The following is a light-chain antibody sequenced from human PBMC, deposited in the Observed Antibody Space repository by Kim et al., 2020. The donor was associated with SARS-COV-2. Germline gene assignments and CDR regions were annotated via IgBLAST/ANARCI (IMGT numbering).Light chain of an antibody. J-gene: IGKJ3*01. CDR2: DAS. CDR1: QDIKKY. CDR3: QQSDNLPLT. V-gene: IGKV1-33*01. Sequence: APVGDRVTITCQASQDIKKYLNWFQQKPGKAPKLLIYDASNLEVGVPSRFTGGGSGTHFTLTISDLQPVDVATYYCQQSDNLPLTFGPGTKVDIK.